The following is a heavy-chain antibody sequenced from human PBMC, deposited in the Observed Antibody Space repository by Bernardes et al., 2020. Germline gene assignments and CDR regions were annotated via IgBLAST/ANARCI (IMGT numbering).Heavy chain of an antibody. CDR3: ARDPKGYDAFDI. D-gene: IGHD6-13*01. J-gene: IGHJ3*02. V-gene: IGHV5-51*01. CDR2: IYPGDSDT. Sequence: GASLKISCKASGYTFTTYWIGWVRQMPGKGLEWLGIIYPGDSDTRYSPSFQGHVTISADKSISTAYLQWSSLKASDTAMYYCARDPKGYDAFDIWGQGTVVTVSS. CDR1: GYTFTTYW.